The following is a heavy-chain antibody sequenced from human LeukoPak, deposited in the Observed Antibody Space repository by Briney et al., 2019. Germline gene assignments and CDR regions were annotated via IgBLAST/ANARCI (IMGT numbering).Heavy chain of an antibody. Sequence: AASVTVSCKASGHTLTVHYIHWVRQGPGQGLEWLGWITLHSGDTHYAQKYQGRLTMTSDTSISTGYMELSTLQFDDTAVYYCAREGQLGLDNWGQGTLVTVSS. CDR1: GHTLTVHY. J-gene: IGHJ1*01. V-gene: IGHV1-2*02. D-gene: IGHD1-1*01. CDR2: ITLHSGDT. CDR3: AREGQLGLDN.